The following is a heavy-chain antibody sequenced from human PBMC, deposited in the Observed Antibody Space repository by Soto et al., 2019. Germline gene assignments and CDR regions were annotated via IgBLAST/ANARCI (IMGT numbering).Heavy chain of an antibody. V-gene: IGHV1-69*01. CDR3: ARGLFGQQWLVGFDT. CDR1: GGSFRNYI. Sequence: QVHLVQSGAEVKKPGSSVKVSCKASGGSFRNYIFAWVRQAPGQGLEWMGGTIPMFATAQYAQKLRGRVTITADESTSTVYMDLTSLRSDDTAVYYCARGLFGQQWLVGFDTWGQGTLVTVSS. CDR2: TIPMFATA. D-gene: IGHD6-19*01. J-gene: IGHJ4*02.